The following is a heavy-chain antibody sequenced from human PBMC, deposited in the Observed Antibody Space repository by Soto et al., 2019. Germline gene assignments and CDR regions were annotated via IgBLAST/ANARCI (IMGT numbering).Heavy chain of an antibody. CDR1: GFTVSSNY. CDR2: INTAGDT. V-gene: IGHV3-66*01. CDR3: ARSSGDYIESREFDY. J-gene: IGHJ4*02. D-gene: IGHD6-6*01. Sequence: EVQLVESGGGMLQPGESLRLSCAASGFTVSSNYMNWVRQAPGKGLEWVSLINTAGDTHYADSVRGRFTISRDNSKNTLYLQMSSLRADDTSVYYCARSSGDYIESREFDYWGQGTLVTVSS.